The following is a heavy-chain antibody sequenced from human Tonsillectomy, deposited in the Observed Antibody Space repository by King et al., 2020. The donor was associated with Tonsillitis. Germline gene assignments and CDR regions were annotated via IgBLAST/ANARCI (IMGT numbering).Heavy chain of an antibody. CDR1: GDSIDPYY. J-gene: IGHJ1*01. D-gene: IGHD2-21*01. Sequence: VQLQESGPGLVKPSETLSLTCTVSGDSIDPYYWSWIRQPPGKGLEWIGYIYSSGNTNYNPSLKSRVTISVDTSKNQFSLKLRSVTAVDTAVYYCAKHHVHHGGETGFFHRWGQGSLVTVSS. CDR3: AKHHVHHGGETGFFHR. CDR2: IYSSGNT. V-gene: IGHV4-59*08.